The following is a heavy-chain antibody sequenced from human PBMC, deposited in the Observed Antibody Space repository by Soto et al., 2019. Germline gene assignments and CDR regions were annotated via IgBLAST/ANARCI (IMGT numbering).Heavy chain of an antibody. Sequence: PSETLSLTCTVSDDSISSGGYYWSWIRQHPGKGLEWIGYIYGTGNMYYKSSLKSRLTFSVDTSKNHFSLQLTSVTAADPAVYYCARGNDTWFFARWGSGTLVTVCS. D-gene: IGHD1-1*01. V-gene: IGHV4-31*03. J-gene: IGHJ2*01. CDR1: DDSISSGGYY. CDR3: ARGNDTWFFAR. CDR2: IYGTGNM.